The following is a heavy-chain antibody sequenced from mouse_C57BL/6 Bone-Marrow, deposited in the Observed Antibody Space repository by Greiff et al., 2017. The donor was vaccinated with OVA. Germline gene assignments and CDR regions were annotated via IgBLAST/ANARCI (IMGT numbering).Heavy chain of an antibody. D-gene: IGHD2-4*01. J-gene: IGHJ1*03. CDR3: ARPYDYDGYWYFDV. Sequence: EVKLVESGGGLVKPGGSLKLSCAASGFTFSDYGMHWVRQAPEKGLEWVAYISSGSSTIYYADTVKGRFTITRDNANNTLFLQMTSLRSEDTAMYCCARPYDYDGYWYFDVWGTGTTVTVSS. CDR2: ISSGSSTI. CDR1: GFTFSDYG. V-gene: IGHV5-17*01.